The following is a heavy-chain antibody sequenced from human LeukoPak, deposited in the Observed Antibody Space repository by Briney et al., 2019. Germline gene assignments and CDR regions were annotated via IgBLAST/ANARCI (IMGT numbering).Heavy chain of an antibody. CDR3: AKRDFTISTPIDY. D-gene: IGHD3-3*01. V-gene: IGHV3-30*02. Sequence: GGSLRLSCAASGFTFSSYGMHWVRQAPGEGLEWLAYIQYDGSNEQYAHSVKGRFRISRDSSKNILYLQMNSLRAEDTAVYYCAKRDFTISTPIDYWGQGTLVTVSS. CDR2: IQYDGSNE. J-gene: IGHJ4*02. CDR1: GFTFSSYG.